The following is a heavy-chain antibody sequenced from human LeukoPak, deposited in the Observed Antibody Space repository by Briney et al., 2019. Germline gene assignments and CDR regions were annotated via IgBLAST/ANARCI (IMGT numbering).Heavy chain of an antibody. CDR2: ISHTSEYT. D-gene: IGHD1-26*01. J-gene: IGHJ4*02. CDR3: AKIVGAAAGDY. Sequence: GGSLRLSCAASGFTFSSYTISWVRQAPGKGLEWVSAISHTSEYTYHADSVKGRFTISRDNSKNTLYLQMNSLRAEDTAVYYCAKIVGAAAGDYWGQGTLDTVSS. V-gene: IGHV3-23*01. CDR1: GFTFSSYT.